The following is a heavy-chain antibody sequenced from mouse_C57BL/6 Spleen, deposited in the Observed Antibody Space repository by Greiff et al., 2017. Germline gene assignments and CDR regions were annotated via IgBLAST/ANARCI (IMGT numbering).Heavy chain of an antibody. CDR2: IDPEGGDT. CDR1: GFNIKDYS. CDR3: TTHHYCSSYEYLDY. V-gene: IGHV14-1*01. Sequence: VQLLQSGAELVRPGASVKLSCTASGFNIKDYSMHWVKQRPEQGLEWIGRIDPEGGDTEYAPKFQGKATMTADTSSNTAYLKLSSLTSEDTAVYYCTTHHYCSSYEYLDYWGQGTTLTVSS. D-gene: IGHD1-1*01. J-gene: IGHJ2*01.